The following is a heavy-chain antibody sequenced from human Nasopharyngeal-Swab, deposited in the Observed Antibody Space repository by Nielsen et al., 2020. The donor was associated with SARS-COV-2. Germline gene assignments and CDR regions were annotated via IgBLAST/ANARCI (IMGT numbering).Heavy chain of an antibody. CDR2: IYYSGST. V-gene: IGHV4-59*01. CDR3: ARGYGSGSYSYMDV. CDR1: GGSISSYY. D-gene: IGHD3-10*01. Sequence: SETLSLTCTVSGGSISSYYWSWIRQPPGKGLEWIGYIYYSGSTNYNPPLKSRVTISVETSKNQFSLKLSSVTAADTAVYYCARGYGSGSYSYMDVWGKGTTVTVSS. J-gene: IGHJ6*03.